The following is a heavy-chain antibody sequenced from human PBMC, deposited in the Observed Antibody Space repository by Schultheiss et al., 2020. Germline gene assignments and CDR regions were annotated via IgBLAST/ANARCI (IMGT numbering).Heavy chain of an antibody. D-gene: IGHD1-1*01. V-gene: IGHV3-7*01. CDR1: GFTFSSYA. Sequence: GGSLRLSCAASGFTFSSYAMSWVRQAPGKGLEWVANIKQDGSEKYYVDSVKGRFTISRDNAKNSLYLQMNSLRAEDTAVYYCAKGERYYGMDVWGQGTTVTVSS. CDR3: AKGERYYGMDV. CDR2: IKQDGSEK. J-gene: IGHJ6*02.